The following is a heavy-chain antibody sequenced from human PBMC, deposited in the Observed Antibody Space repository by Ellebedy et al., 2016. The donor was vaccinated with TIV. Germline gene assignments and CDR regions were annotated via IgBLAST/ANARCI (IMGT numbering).Heavy chain of an antibody. CDR2: SSASRNYT. CDR3: ARADHATSGSRPFDV. J-gene: IGHJ3*01. V-gene: IGHV3-11*05. D-gene: IGHD3-10*01. Sequence: GESLKISXTVSGFMLSDYYINWIRQAPGKGLEWISYSSASRNYTSYADSVKGRFTMSRDNAMNTVYLQMNSLTVEDTAVYYCARADHATSGSRPFDVWGQGTMVTVSS. CDR1: GFMLSDYY.